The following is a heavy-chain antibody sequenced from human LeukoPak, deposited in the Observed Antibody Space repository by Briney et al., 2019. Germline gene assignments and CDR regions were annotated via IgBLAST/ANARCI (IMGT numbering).Heavy chain of an antibody. CDR2: ISAYNGNT. V-gene: IGHV1-18*01. D-gene: IGHD6-6*01. J-gene: IGHJ6*02. Sequence: ASAKVSCKASCYTFTNYANSWGRQAPGQGLEWMGWISAYNGNTNYAQKLQGRVTMTTDTSTSTAYMELRSLRSDDPAVYYCARYLRSSSSYNYYYGKDVWGQGTTVIVSS. CDR1: CYTFTNYA. CDR3: ARYLRSSSSYNYYYGKDV.